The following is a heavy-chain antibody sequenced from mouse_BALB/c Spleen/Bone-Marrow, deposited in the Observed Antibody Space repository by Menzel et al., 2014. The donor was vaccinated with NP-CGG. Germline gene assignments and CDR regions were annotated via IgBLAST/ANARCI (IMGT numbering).Heavy chain of an antibody. CDR3: ARLGYYGYFDY. CDR2: INPDSSTI. J-gene: IGHJ2*02. CDR1: GFDFXRYW. V-gene: IGHV4-1*02. Sequence: EVKLMESGGGLVQPGGSLKLSCAASGFDFXRYWMSWVRQAPGKGLEWIGEINPDSSTINYTPSLKDKFIISRDDAKNTLYLQMSKVRSEDTALYYCARLGYYGYFDYWGQGTSLTVSS. D-gene: IGHD2-3*01.